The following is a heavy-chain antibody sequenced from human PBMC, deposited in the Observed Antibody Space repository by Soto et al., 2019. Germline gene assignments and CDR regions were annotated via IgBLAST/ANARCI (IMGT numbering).Heavy chain of an antibody. CDR2: IYYSGST. J-gene: IGHJ5*02. CDR1: GGSISSSSYY. V-gene: IGHV4-39*01. CDR3: AAAVAGIVVWFDP. D-gene: IGHD6-19*01. Sequence: SETLSLTCTVSGGSISSSSYYWGWIRQPPGKGLEWIGSIYYSGSTYYNPSLKSRVTISVDTSKNQFSLKLSSVTAADTAVYYCAAAVAGIVVWFDPWGQGTLVTVSS.